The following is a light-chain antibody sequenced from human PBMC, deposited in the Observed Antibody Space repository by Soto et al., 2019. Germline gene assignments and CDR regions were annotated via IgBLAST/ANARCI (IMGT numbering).Light chain of an antibody. CDR2: VAS. J-gene: IGKJ5*01. CDR1: QSISRY. CDR3: QQSYGTPIT. Sequence: DIQMTQSPSSLYAYVGDRVTITCRASQSISRYLNWYQQKPGKAPNLLIYVASSLQSEVPSRFSGSGSGTDFTLAITSLQPEDFATYYCQQSYGTPITFGQGTRLEI. V-gene: IGKV1-39*01.